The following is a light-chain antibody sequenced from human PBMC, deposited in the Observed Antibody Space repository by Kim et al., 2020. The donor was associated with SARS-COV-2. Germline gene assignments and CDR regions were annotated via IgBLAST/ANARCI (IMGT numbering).Light chain of an antibody. CDR2: AAS. V-gene: IGKV1-39*01. Sequence: AAGEDKGTTPCRARQPISRYLNWYQQKPGKAPTLLIYAASTWQGGVPSRFGGGGSGTNFSPTTSSLQPEDFANNYCRQVNSAPRTFGEGTKVDIK. CDR3: RQVNSAPRT. J-gene: IGKJ1*01. CDR1: QPISRY.